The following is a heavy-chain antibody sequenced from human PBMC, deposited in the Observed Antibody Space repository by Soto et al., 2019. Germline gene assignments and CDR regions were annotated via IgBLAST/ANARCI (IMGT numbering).Heavy chain of an antibody. CDR3: ARENHYDSSGYSSWFDY. V-gene: IGHV3-30-3*01. D-gene: IGHD3-22*01. J-gene: IGHJ4*02. CDR2: ISYDGSKK. Sequence: PGGALRLSCVASGFGFSSYAMHWVRQAPNKGLEWVAVISYDGSKKHHADSVKGRYTISRDNSKNTLYLQINSLRPEDSAVYYCARENHYDSSGYSSWFDYWGQGTPVPVSS. CDR1: GFGFSSYA.